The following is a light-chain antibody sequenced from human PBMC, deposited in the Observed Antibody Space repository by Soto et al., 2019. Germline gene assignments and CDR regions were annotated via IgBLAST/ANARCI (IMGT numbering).Light chain of an antibody. CDR3: CSYAGSSNFYV. V-gene: IGLV2-23*02. J-gene: IGLJ1*01. CDR1: SSDVGSYNL. Sequence: QSALTQPASVSGSPGQSITISCTGTSSDVGSYNLVSWYQQHPGKAPKLMIYEVSKRPSGVSNRFSGSKSGNTASLTISGLQAEDEADYYCCSYAGSSNFYVFGTVTKVTV. CDR2: EVS.